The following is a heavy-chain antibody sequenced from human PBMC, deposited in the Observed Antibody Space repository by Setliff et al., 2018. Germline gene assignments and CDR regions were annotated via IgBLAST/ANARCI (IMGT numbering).Heavy chain of an antibody. Sequence: GESLKISCKASEYSFTTYWIGWVRQMPGKGLEWMGIIYPGDSDTRYSPSFQGQVTISADKSINTAYLQWSSLKASDTAMYYCARGNTAMVYGFDIWGQGTMVTVS. CDR1: EYSFTTYW. D-gene: IGHD5-18*01. CDR3: ARGNTAMVYGFDI. V-gene: IGHV5-51*01. J-gene: IGHJ3*02. CDR2: IYPGDSDT.